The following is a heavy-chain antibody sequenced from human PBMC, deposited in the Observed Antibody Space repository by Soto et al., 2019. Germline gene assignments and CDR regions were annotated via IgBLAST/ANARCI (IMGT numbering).Heavy chain of an antibody. CDR1: GGSVSSGSCY. D-gene: IGHD3-16*01. CDR2: IYYSGST. Sequence: SETLSLTCTVSGGSVSSGSCYWSWIRQPPGKGLEWIGYIYYSGSTNYNPSLKSRVTISVDTSKNQFSLKLSSVTAADTAVYYCARWGTGDWDQADAFDIWGQGTMVTVSS. J-gene: IGHJ3*02. CDR3: ARWGTGDWDQADAFDI. V-gene: IGHV4-61*01.